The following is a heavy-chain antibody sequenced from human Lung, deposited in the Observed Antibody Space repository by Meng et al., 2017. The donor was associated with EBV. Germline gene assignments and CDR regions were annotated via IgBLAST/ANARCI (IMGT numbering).Heavy chain of an antibody. Sequence: QRQLQGSGPERDNPSDTLSHTFSGSGGYTSSSSYYWAWIRQPPGEGLEWIGSVVYSGSTYYPSSLKSRVSISVDTSKNQFSLKLSSVTAADTAVYYCARPHHSPTFDYWGQGTLVTVSS. CDR3: ARPHHSPTFDY. CDR1: GGYTSSSSYY. J-gene: IGHJ4*02. D-gene: IGHD1-14*01. CDR2: VVYSGST. V-gene: IGHV4-39*01.